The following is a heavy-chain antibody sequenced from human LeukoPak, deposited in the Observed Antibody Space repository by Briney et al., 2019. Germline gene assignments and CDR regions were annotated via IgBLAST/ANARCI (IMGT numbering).Heavy chain of an antibody. V-gene: IGHV5-51*01. Sequence: GESLKISCKGSGYSFTSYWIGWVRQMPGKGLEWMGIIYPGDSDTRYSPSFQGQVTISADKSISTAYLQWSSLKASDTAMYYCARHRGPVWFGELFDAFDIWRQGTMVTVSS. CDR3: ARHRGPVWFGELFDAFDI. D-gene: IGHD3-10*01. CDR1: GYSFTSYW. CDR2: IYPGDSDT. J-gene: IGHJ3*02.